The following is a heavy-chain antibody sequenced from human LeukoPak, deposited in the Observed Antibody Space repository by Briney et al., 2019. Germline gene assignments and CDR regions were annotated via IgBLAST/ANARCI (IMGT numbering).Heavy chain of an antibody. CDR3: AKSRGSGSNMARGVNFDY. J-gene: IGHJ4*02. CDR2: ISDGGSFT. CDR1: GFTFSDYG. D-gene: IGHD3-10*01. V-gene: IGHV3-23*01. Sequence: GGSLRPSCAASGFTFSDYGMTWVRQAPGKGLEWVSTISDGGSFTYYADSVKGRFTISRDNSKNTLFLQMNTLRAEDTAVYYCAKSRGSGSNMARGVNFDYWGQGTLVTVSS.